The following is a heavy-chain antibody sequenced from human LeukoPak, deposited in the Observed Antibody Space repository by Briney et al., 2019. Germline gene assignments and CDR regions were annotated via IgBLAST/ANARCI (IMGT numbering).Heavy chain of an antibody. CDR1: GGSFGGYY. CDR3: ARGRYYGSGSYPRYYYYYGMDV. J-gene: IGHJ6*02. D-gene: IGHD3-10*01. CDR2: INHSGST. V-gene: IGHV4-34*01. Sequence: PSETLSLTCALYGGSFGGYYWSWVRQPPGKGLEWIGEINHSGSTNYNPSLKSRVTISVDTSKNQFSLKLSSVTAADTAVYYCARGRYYGSGSYPRYYYYYGMDVWGQGTTVTVSS.